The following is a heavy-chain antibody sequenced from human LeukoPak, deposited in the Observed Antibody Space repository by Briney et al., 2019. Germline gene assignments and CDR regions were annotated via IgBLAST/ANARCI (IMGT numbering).Heavy chain of an antibody. CDR2: ISGSDGGT. D-gene: IGHD4-17*01. CDR1: GFTFSSCG. CDR3: AKDQAYGDLYFDY. J-gene: IGHJ4*02. V-gene: IGHV3-23*01. Sequence: GGSLRLSCAASGFTFSSCGMTWVRQAPGKGLEWVSSISGSDGGTYYADSVKGRFTISRDNSKNTLYLQMNSLRAEDTAVYYCAKDQAYGDLYFDYWGQGTLVTVSS.